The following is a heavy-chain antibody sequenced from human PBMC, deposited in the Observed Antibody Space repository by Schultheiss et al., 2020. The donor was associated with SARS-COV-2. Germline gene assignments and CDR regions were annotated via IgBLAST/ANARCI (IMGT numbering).Heavy chain of an antibody. CDR2: IYYSGST. Sequence: SETLSLTCAVYGGSFSGYYWSWIRQPPGKGLEWIGYIYYSGSTNYNTSLKSRVTISVDTSKKQFSLKLSSVTAAGTAVYYCARHGYYYGSGSPYYYYYMDVWGKGTTVTVSS. CDR3: ARHGYYYGSGSPYYYYYMDV. V-gene: IGHV4-59*08. J-gene: IGHJ6*03. D-gene: IGHD3-10*01. CDR1: GGSFSGYY.